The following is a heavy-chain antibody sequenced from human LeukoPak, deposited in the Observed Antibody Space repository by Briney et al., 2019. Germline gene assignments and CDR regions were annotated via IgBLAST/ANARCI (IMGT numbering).Heavy chain of an antibody. D-gene: IGHD4-23*01. CDR2: IYYSGSS. J-gene: IGHJ5*02. V-gene: IGHV4-59*01. CDR3: ARGLGNSDWFDP. Sequence: PSETLSLTCTVSGGSMTTYYWTWIRQPPGKGLESIGYIYYSGSSNYNPSLKSRVTMSVDTSKNQFSLKLSSVTAADTAVYYCARGLGNSDWFDPWGQGTLVTVSS. CDR1: GGSMTTYY.